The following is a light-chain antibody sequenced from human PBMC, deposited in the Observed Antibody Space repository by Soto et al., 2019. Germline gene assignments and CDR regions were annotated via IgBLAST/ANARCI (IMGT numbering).Light chain of an antibody. V-gene: IGLV2-14*01. J-gene: IGLJ1*01. Sequence: QSVLTQPASVSGSPGQSITISCTGTSSDVGGYNYVSWYQQHPGKVPKLMMFDVNNRPSGVSNRFSGSKSGNTAYLTISGLQAEDEADYFCCSYATGSVYVFGTGTKLTVL. CDR3: CSYATGSVYV. CDR1: SSDVGGYNY. CDR2: DVN.